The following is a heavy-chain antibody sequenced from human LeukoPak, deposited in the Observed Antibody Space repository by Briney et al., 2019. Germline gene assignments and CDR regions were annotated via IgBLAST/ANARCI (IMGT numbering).Heavy chain of an antibody. J-gene: IGHJ4*02. V-gene: IGHV3-30-3*01. CDR1: GIIFDSHA. D-gene: IGHD3-9*01. CDR3: AREVTVTGPDRKSDY. CDR2: ISYDGGYE. Sequence: GGSLRLSCAASGIIFDSHAMHWARQPPGKGLEWVAVISYDGGYENYAESVRGRFTISRDNSRNTLHPQMNRLRDEDTAVYYCAREVTVTGPDRKSDYWGQGSQVTVTS.